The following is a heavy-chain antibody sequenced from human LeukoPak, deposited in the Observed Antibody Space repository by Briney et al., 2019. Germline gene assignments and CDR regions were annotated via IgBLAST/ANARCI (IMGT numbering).Heavy chain of an antibody. CDR1: GVSISSSSYY. Sequence: SETLSLTCSVSGVSISSSSYYWRWIRQPPGKGLEGIGSIYYSGSTHYNPSLKSRVTIHVDTPENQFSLKLISRTAADTAVYYCARHPGCVNVWGIYRKKVYFDHGGQRTLVTVSS. V-gene: IGHV4-39*01. J-gene: IGHJ4*02. CDR3: ARHPGCVNVWGIYRKKVYFDH. D-gene: IGHD3-16*02. CDR2: IYYSGST.